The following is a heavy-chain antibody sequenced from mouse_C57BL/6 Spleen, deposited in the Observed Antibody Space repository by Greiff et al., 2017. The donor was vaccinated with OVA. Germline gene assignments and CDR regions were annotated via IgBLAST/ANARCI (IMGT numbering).Heavy chain of an antibody. CDR2: IYPGDGDT. CDR3: ARGGYGSSPYYFDY. V-gene: IGHV1-82*01. D-gene: IGHD1-1*01. CDR1: GYAFSSSW. J-gene: IGHJ2*01. Sequence: VQLQQSGPELVKPGASVKISCKASGYAFSSSWMNWVKQRPGKGLEWIGRIYPGDGDTNYNGKFKGKATLTADKSSSTAYMQLSSLTSEDSAVYVCARGGYGSSPYYFDYWGQGTTLTVSS.